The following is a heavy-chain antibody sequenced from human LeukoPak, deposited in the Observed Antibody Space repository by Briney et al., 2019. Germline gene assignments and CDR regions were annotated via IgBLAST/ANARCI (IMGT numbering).Heavy chain of an antibody. Sequence: GGSLRLSCAASGFIFSTYSINWVRQAPGKGLEWVSSISSSSIYIYYADSMKGRFTISRDNAKNSLYLQMNGLRPEDTALYYCATDPRLLIYWGHGTLVTVSS. V-gene: IGHV3-21*04. CDR1: GFIFSTYS. CDR2: ISSSSIYI. J-gene: IGHJ4*01. CDR3: ATDPRLLIY. D-gene: IGHD2-21*01.